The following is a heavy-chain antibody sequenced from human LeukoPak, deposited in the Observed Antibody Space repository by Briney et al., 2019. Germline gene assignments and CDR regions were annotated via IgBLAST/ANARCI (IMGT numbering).Heavy chain of an antibody. V-gene: IGHV4-38-2*02. CDR3: ARHIQVTFRVSRLGWFDA. CDR2: IYYSGST. Sequence: PSETLSLTCTVSGYSISSGYYWGWIRQPPGKGLEWIGSIYYSGSTYYNPSLKSRVTISIDTSKNQFSLKLSSVTAADTAVYYCARHIQVTFRVSRLGWFDAWGQGTLVTVSS. J-gene: IGHJ5*02. D-gene: IGHD3-9*01. CDR1: GYSISSGYY.